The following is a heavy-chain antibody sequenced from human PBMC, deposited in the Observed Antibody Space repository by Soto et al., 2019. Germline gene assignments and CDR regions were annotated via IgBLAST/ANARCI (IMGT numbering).Heavy chain of an antibody. V-gene: IGHV1-69*12. CDR1: GGTFSSYA. CDR3: ARAAHEYGTGGGWFDP. J-gene: IGHJ5*02. Sequence: QVQLVQSGAEVKKPGSSVKVSCKASGGTFSSYAISWVRQAPGQGLEWMGGIIPIFGTANYAQKFQGRVTITADESTGTAYMELGSLRSEDTAVYYCARAAHEYGTGGGWFDPWGQGTLVTVSS. D-gene: IGHD3-10*01. CDR2: IIPIFGTA.